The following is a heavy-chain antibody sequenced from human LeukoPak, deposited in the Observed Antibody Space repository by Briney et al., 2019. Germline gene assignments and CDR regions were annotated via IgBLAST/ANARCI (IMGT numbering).Heavy chain of an antibody. Sequence: SETLSLTCIVSGGSISSSSYYWSWIRQPAGKGLEWIGRIYTSGSTNYNPSLKSRVTMSVDTSKNQFSLKLSSVTAADTAAYYCARAISGSSSLGYWGQGTLVTVSS. D-gene: IGHD6-6*01. CDR3: ARAISGSSSLGY. V-gene: IGHV4-61*02. CDR2: IYTSGST. J-gene: IGHJ4*02. CDR1: GGSISSSSYY.